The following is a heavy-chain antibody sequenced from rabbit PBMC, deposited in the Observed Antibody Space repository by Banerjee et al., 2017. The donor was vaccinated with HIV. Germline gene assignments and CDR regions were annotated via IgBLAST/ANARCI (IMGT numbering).Heavy chain of an antibody. CDR1: GFSFSSSYW. CDR3: ARADYAGYAGYGYAAFNL. J-gene: IGHJ4*01. Sequence: QSLEESGGDLVKPGASLTLTCTASGFSFSSSYWICWVRQAPGKGLEWIACIYAGSSGSTYYASWAKGRFTISKTSSTTVTLQMTSLTAADTATYFCARADYAGYAGYGYAAFNLWGPGTLVTFS. V-gene: IGHV1S40*01. CDR2: IYAGSSGST. D-gene: IGHD6-1*01.